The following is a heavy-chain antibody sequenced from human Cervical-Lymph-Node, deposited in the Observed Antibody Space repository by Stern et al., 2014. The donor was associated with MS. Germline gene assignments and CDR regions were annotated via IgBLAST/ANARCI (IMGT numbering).Heavy chain of an antibody. Sequence: QMQLVQSGAEVKKPGASVKLSCKASGYRFTSHYMHWVRQAPGQGLEWMGIINPCDGNTGYAPKFQGRLTMTRDTSTSTIYMEMSRLRSEDTAVYYCAGGHTFDYWGQGTLVTVSS. CDR1: GYRFTSHY. V-gene: IGHV1-46*01. CDR2: INPCDGNT. CDR3: AGGHTFDY. J-gene: IGHJ4*02.